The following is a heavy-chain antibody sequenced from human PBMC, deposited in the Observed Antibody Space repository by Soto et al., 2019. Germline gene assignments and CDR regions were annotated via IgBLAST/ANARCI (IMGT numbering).Heavy chain of an antibody. V-gene: IGHV4-59*01. D-gene: IGHD3-16*02. CDR3: ARGYRKLDY. J-gene: IGHJ4*02. Sequence: SETLSLTCTVSGGSISSYYWSWIRQPPGKGLEWIGYIYYSGSTNYNPSLKSRVTISVDASKNQFSLKLSSVTAADTAVYYCARGYRKLDYWGQGTLVTVSS. CDR1: GGSISSYY. CDR2: IYYSGST.